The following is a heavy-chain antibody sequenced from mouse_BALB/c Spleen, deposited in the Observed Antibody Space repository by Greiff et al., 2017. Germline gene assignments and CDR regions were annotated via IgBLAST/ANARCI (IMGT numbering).Heavy chain of an antibody. Sequence: QVQLQQPGAELVKPGASVKLSCKASGYTFTSYYMYWVKQRPGQGLEWIGGINPSNGGTNFNEKFKSKATLTVDKSSSTAYMQLSSLTSEDSAVYYCTRSDYGSWFAYWGQGTTLTVSS. CDR2: INPSNGGT. V-gene: IGHV1S81*02. D-gene: IGHD1-1*01. CDR1: GYTFTSYY. J-gene: IGHJ2*01. CDR3: TRSDYGSWFAY.